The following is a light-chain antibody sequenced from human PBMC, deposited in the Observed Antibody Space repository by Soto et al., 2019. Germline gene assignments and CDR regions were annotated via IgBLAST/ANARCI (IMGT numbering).Light chain of an antibody. CDR3: QHYGSSPWT. CDR1: QSVSSSY. CDR2: GAS. Sequence: EIVLTQSPGTLSLSPGERATLSCRASQSVSSSYLAWYQQKPGQAPRLLIYGASSRATGIPDRFSGSGSGTDFILTISRLEPEYFAVYYCQHYGSSPWTFGQGTNVEIK. V-gene: IGKV3-20*01. J-gene: IGKJ1*01.